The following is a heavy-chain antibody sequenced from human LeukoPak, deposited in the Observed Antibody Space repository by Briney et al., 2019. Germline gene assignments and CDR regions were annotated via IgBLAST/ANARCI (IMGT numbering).Heavy chain of an antibody. CDR3: AKDKGPYDSSGCFDY. D-gene: IGHD3-22*01. CDR1: GFTFSSYA. Sequence: GGSLRLSCAASGFTFSSYAMHWVRQAPGKGLEWVAVISYDGSNKYYADSVKGRFTISRDNSKNTLYLQMNSLRAEDTAVYYCAKDKGPYDSSGCFDYWGQGTLVTVSS. CDR2: ISYDGSNK. V-gene: IGHV3-30-3*01. J-gene: IGHJ4*02.